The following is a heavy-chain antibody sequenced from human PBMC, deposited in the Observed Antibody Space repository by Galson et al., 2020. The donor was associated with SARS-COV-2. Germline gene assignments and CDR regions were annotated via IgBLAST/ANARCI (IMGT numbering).Heavy chain of an antibody. J-gene: IGHJ4*02. Sequence: SETLSLTCAVSGYSISSGYYWGWIRQPPGKGLEWIGRIYHSGSTYYNPSLKSRVTISVDTSKNQFSLKLSSVTAADTAVYYCASGYSSSWYIYWGQGTLVTVSS. CDR1: GYSISSGYY. CDR2: IYHSGST. CDR3: ASGYSSSWYIY. D-gene: IGHD6-13*01. V-gene: IGHV4-38-2*01.